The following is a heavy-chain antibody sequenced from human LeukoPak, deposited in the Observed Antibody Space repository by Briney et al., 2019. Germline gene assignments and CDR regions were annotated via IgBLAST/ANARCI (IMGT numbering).Heavy chain of an antibody. CDR1: GGSISSDNYY. CDR2: IYYSGTT. D-gene: IGHD3-10*01. V-gene: IGHV4-39*01. J-gene: IGHJ4*02. CDR3: AKHYMGSSYNHGLDC. Sequence: SETLSLTCTVSGGSISSDNYYWGWIRQPPGKGLEWIGSIYYSGTTYYNPSLKSRVTISVDTSKNQFSPKLSSVTAADTALYYCAKHYMGSSYNHGLDCWGQGTLVTVSS.